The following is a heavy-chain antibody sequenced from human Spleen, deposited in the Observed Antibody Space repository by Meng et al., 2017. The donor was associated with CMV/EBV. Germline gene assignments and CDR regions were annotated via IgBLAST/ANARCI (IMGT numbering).Heavy chain of an antibody. CDR1: GFTFSSYA. CDR2: ISSSGGNT. J-gene: IGHJ4*02. D-gene: IGHD4-11*01. CDR3: ARGVMGTVTTSPPNY. V-gene: IGHV3-21*01. Sequence: GGSLRLSCVASGFTFSSYAMSWVRQAPGKGLEWVSGISSSGGNTYYANSVKGRFTISRDNAKNSLYLQMNSLRAEDTAVYYCARGVMGTVTTSPPNYWGQGTLVTVSS.